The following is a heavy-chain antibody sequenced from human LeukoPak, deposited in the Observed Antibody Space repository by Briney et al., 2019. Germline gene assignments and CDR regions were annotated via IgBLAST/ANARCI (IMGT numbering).Heavy chain of an antibody. CDR2: IKQDGSEK. V-gene: IGHV3-7*01. D-gene: IGHD5-24*01. CDR3: ARGDKMTTWRRTYNCFDP. CDR1: GFTFSSYW. J-gene: IGHJ5*02. Sequence: GGSLRLSCAASGFTFSSYWMSWVRQAPGKGLEWVANIKQDGSEKYYVDSVKGRFTISRDNSKNTLYLQMNSLRADDTAVYYCARGDKMTTWRRTYNCFDPWGQGTLVTVSS.